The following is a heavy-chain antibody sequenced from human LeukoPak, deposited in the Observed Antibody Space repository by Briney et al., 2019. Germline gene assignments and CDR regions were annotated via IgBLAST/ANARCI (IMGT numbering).Heavy chain of an antibody. CDR2: ISYDGSNK. J-gene: IGHJ3*02. CDR3: ARGGSYLSAFDI. V-gene: IGHV3-30*03. Sequence: PGRSLRLSCAASGFTFSSYGMNWVRQAPGKGLEWVAVISYDGSNKYYADSVKGRFTISRDNSKNTLYLQMNSLRAEDTAVYYCARGGSYLSAFDIWGQGTMVTVSS. D-gene: IGHD1-26*01. CDR1: GFTFSSYG.